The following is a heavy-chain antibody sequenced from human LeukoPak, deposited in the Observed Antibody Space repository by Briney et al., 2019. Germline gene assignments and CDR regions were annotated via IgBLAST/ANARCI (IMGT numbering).Heavy chain of an antibody. J-gene: IGHJ5*02. D-gene: IGHD5-18*01. V-gene: IGHV3-33*01. CDR3: AREFKSGYGMWA. CDR2: IWYDGSNK. Sequence: GGSLRLSRAASGFTFSTYGIHWVRQAPGKGLEWVAVIWYDGSNKNYADSVKGRFTISRDNSKNTLYLQMNSLRADDTAVYYCAREFKSGYGMWAWGQGTLVTVSS. CDR1: GFTFSTYG.